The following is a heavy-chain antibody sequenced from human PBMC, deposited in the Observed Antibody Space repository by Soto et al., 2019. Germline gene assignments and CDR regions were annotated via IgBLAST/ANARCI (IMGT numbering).Heavy chain of an antibody. J-gene: IGHJ4*02. Sequence: EVPLVESGGGLVQPGGSLRLSCAASGLTFSSYWMHWVRQAPGKGLVWVSRINSAGSSTSYADSVKGRFTISRDNAKNTLYLQMNSLSAEDTAVYYCALSHTVTTDYWGQGTLVTVSS. CDR3: ALSHTVTTDY. CDR2: INSAGSST. CDR1: GLTFSSYW. V-gene: IGHV3-74*01. D-gene: IGHD4-17*01.